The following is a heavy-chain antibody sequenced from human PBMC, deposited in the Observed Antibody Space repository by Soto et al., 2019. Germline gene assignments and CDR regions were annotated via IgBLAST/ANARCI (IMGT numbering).Heavy chain of an antibody. J-gene: IGHJ4*02. CDR2: IKCKADGGTS. CDR1: GFNFRNAW. Sequence: GGSLRLSCAASGFNFRNAWMTWVRQAPGKGLEWVGRIKCKADGGTSDYAASVQGSFTISRDDSKNLVYLQINSLKTEDTAIYYCATGNYDVWSGYYRGGFLDYWGQGTLVTVSS. D-gene: IGHD3-3*01. V-gene: IGHV3-15*01. CDR3: ATGNYDVWSGYYRGGFLDY.